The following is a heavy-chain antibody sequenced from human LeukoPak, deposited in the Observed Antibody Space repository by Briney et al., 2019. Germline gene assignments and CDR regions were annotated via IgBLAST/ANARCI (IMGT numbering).Heavy chain of an antibody. D-gene: IGHD3-16*01. Sequence: RSLRLSCAASEFTFNNHDMHWVRQAPGKGLEWVAAISYDGRNKYYADSVKGRFTISRDNAKNTLYLQMNSLRAEDTAVYYCARGGLFDIWGQGTMVTVSS. CDR1: EFTFNNHD. J-gene: IGHJ3*02. V-gene: IGHV3-30*03. CDR3: ARGGLFDI. CDR2: ISYDGRNK.